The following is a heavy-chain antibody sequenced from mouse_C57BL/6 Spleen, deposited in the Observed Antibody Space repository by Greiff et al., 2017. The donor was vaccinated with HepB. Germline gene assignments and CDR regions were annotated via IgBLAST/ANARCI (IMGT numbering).Heavy chain of an antibody. CDR2: IYPGDGDT. CDR3: ARWGNDEGFAY. V-gene: IGHV1-80*01. D-gene: IGHD2-12*01. Sequence: QVQLQQSGAELVKPGASVKIYCKASGYAFSSYWMNWVKQRPGKGLEWIGQIYPGDGDTNYNGKFKGKATLTADKSSSTAYMQLSSLTSEDSAVYFCARWGNDEGFAYWGQGTLVTVSA. CDR1: GYAFSSYW. J-gene: IGHJ3*01.